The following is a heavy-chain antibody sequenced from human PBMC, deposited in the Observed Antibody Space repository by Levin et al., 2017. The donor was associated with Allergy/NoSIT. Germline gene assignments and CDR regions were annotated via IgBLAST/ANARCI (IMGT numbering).Heavy chain of an antibody. CDR2: ISSSSSYI. CDR3: ARESGPPVAGYSSSWYGYDYGMDV. CDR1: GFTFSSYS. Sequence: GESLKISCAASGFTFSSYSMNWVRQAPGKGLEWVSSISSSSSYIYYADSVKGRFTISRDNAKNSLYLQMNSLRAEDTAVYYCARESGPPVAGYSSSWYGYDYGMDVWGQGTTVTVSS. J-gene: IGHJ6*02. D-gene: IGHD6-13*01. V-gene: IGHV3-21*01.